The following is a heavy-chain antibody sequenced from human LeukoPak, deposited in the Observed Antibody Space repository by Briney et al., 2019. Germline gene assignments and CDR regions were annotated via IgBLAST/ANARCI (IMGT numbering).Heavy chain of an antibody. V-gene: IGHV3-7*01. J-gene: IGHJ5*02. CDR1: GFIFSSYW. D-gene: IGHD3-22*01. Sequence: PGGSLRLSCAASGFIFSSYWMSWVRQAPGKGLEWVANIKQDGSEKYYVDSVKGRFTISRDNAKNSLYLQMNSLRVEDTAVFYCARVGSGYYYPYNWFDPWGQGTLVTVSS. CDR3: ARVGSGYYYPYNWFDP. CDR2: IKQDGSEK.